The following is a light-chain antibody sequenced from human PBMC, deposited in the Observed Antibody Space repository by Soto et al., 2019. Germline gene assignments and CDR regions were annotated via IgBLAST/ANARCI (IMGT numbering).Light chain of an antibody. Sequence: QSALTQPASVSGSPGQSITISCTGTSSDVGGYNYVSWYQQHPGKAPKLMIYDVSNRPSGVSNRFSGSKSGNTASLTISGLQALDEADYYCSSYTSSSTPYVVFGRGTKLTVL. CDR3: SSYTSSSTPYVV. J-gene: IGLJ2*01. CDR1: SSDVGGYNY. V-gene: IGLV2-14*01. CDR2: DVS.